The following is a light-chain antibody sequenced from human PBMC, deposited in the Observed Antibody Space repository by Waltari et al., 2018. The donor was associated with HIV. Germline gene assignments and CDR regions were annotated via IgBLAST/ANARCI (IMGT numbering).Light chain of an antibody. V-gene: IGLV2-11*01. CDR3: CSYAGNYTFVL. CDR2: DVG. CDR1: GTDVGGYDF. Sequence: QSALTQPRSVSGSPGQSVTISCTGTGTDVGGYDFVSWYQLSPGKAPRLMIYDVGRRPSGVPDRFSASKSDNTAFLTISGLQAEDEADYFCCSYAGNYTFVLFGGGTKLTVL. J-gene: IGLJ2*01.